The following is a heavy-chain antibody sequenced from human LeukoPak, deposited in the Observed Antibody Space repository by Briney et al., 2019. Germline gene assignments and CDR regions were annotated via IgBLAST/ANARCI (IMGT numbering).Heavy chain of an antibody. D-gene: IGHD3-10*01. V-gene: IGHV1-2*02. J-gene: IGHJ4*02. CDR1: GYTFTGYY. CDR3: ARDSGVRGSGSYLIAY. Sequence: GSVKVSCTASGYTFTGYYMNWVRQAPGQGLEWMGWINPNSGGTNYAHTVKGRVTMTRDTSNNTAYMELSGLRSDDTAVYYCARDSGVRGSGSYLIAYWGQGTLVTVSS. CDR2: INPNSGGT.